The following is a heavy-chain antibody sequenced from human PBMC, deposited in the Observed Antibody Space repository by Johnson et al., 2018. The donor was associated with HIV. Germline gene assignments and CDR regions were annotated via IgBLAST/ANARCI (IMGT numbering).Heavy chain of an antibody. CDR1: GFTFSSYG. CDR3: AREGFVVLPAAMRLFAFDI. D-gene: IGHD2-2*01. Sequence: QVQLVESVGGVVQPGRSLRLSCAAFGFTFSSYGIHWVRQAPGKGLECVAIIKQDGSNKYYADSVKGRFTIFRDNSKNTLYLQMNSLRAEDTAVYYCAREGFVVLPAAMRLFAFDIWGQGTMVTVSS. CDR2: IKQDGSNK. J-gene: IGHJ3*02. V-gene: IGHV3-33*01.